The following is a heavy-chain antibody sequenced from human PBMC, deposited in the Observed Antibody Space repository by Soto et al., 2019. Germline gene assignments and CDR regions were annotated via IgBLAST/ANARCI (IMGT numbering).Heavy chain of an antibody. D-gene: IGHD3-9*01. Sequence: WASVKVSCKASGYTFTSYGIGWVRQAPGQGLEWMGWISAYNGNTNYAQKLQGRVTMTTDTSTSTAYMELRSLRSDDTAVYYCARDRAYYDILTGHGDYWGQGTLVTVSS. CDR2: ISAYNGNT. V-gene: IGHV1-18*01. J-gene: IGHJ4*02. CDR1: GYTFTSYG. CDR3: ARDRAYYDILTGHGDY.